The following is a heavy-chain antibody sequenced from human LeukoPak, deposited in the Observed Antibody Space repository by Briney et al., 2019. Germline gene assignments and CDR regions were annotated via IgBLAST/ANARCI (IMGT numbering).Heavy chain of an antibody. Sequence: GASVKVSCKASGYTFTSYDINWVRQATGQGLAWMGWMNPNSGNTGYAQKFQGRVTMTRNTSISTAYMELSSLRSEDTAVYYCARAPRERITIFGVVITRHYYFDYWGQGTLVTVSS. CDR2: MNPNSGNT. CDR3: ARAPRERITIFGVVITRHYYFDY. J-gene: IGHJ4*02. CDR1: GYTFTSYD. D-gene: IGHD3-3*01. V-gene: IGHV1-8*01.